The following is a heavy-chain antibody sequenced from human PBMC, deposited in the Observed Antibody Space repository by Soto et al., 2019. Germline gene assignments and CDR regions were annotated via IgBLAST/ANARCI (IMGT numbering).Heavy chain of an antibody. Sequence: ASVKVSCKASGYTFTSYGISWVRQAPGQGLEWMGWISAYNGNTNYAQKLQGRVTMTTDTSTSTAYMELRSLRSDDTAVYYCARDRYGDYTGGYYYYGMDVWGQGTTVTVSS. CDR1: GYTFTSYG. J-gene: IGHJ6*02. CDR2: ISAYNGNT. D-gene: IGHD4-17*01. V-gene: IGHV1-18*04. CDR3: ARDRYGDYTGGYYYYGMDV.